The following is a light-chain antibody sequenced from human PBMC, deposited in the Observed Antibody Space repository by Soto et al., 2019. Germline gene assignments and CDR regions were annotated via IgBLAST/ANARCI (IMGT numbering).Light chain of an antibody. Sequence: EIVLTQSPGTLSLYTGERATLSCRASQSVSNNYLAWYQQKPGQAPRLLIYGASNRATGIPDRFSGSGSGTDFTLTISSLEPEDSAIYYCQQRASWPLITFGQGTRLEIK. CDR1: QSVSNNY. CDR2: GAS. V-gene: IGKV3D-20*02. CDR3: QQRASWPLIT. J-gene: IGKJ5*01.